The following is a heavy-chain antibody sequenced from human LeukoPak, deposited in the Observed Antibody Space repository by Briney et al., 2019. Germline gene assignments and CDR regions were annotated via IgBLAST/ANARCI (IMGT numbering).Heavy chain of an antibody. CDR3: TRETGGSTLVTLPSDN. Sequence: ASVKVSCKVSGYTFIGYYIHWVRQAPGQGLEWMGWINPISGATNYAQKFQGRVTMTRDRSISTAYMELNWLTSDDTAVYYCTRETGGSTLVTLPSDNWGQGTPVTVS. V-gene: IGHV1-2*02. D-gene: IGHD4-23*01. J-gene: IGHJ4*02. CDR1: GYTFIGYY. CDR2: INPISGAT.